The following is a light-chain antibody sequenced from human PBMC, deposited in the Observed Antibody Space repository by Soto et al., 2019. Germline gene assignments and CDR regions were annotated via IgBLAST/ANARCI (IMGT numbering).Light chain of an antibody. CDR1: QIITNY. CDR2: AAD. V-gene: IGKV1-39*01. CDR3: QQSYDMPWT. Sequence: DIHMTQSPSSLSAPVGDTVTITCRVSQIITNYFTWFQQKPGKAPSLLIFAADNLQDGVPSRFSGSGSGRDFSLTISILQPEDFATYYCQQSYDMPWTFGQGTKVDIK. J-gene: IGKJ1*01.